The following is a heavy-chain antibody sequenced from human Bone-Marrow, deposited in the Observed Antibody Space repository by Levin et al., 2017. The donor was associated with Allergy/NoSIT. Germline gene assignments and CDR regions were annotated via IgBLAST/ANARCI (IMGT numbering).Heavy chain of an antibody. Sequence: GGSLRLSCAASGFTFDDYGMSWVRQAPGKGLEWVSGINWNGGSAGYADSVKGRFTISRDNAKNSLYLQMNSLRAEDTALYHCARVIEMAFDLWGRGTLVTVSS. V-gene: IGHV3-20*01. CDR2: INWNGGSA. J-gene: IGHJ2*01. CDR3: ARVIEMAFDL. D-gene: IGHD5-24*01. CDR1: GFTFDDYG.